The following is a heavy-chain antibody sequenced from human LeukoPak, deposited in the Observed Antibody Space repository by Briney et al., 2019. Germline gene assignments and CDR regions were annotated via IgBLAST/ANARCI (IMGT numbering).Heavy chain of an antibody. J-gene: IGHJ5*02. CDR2: MNPNSGNT. D-gene: IGHD2-15*01. CDR3: ARERGRYCSGGSCLTGFDP. CDR1: GYTFTSYD. V-gene: IGHV1-8*01. Sequence: GASVKVSCKASGYTFTSYDINWVRQATGQGLEWMGWMNPNSGNTGYAQKFQGRVTMTRNTSISTAYMELSSLRSEDTAVYYRARERGRYCSGGSCLTGFDPWGQGTLVTVSS.